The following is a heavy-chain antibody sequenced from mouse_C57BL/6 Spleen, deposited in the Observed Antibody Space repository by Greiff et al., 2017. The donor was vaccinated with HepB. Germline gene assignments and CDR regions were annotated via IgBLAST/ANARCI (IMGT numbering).Heavy chain of an antibody. Sequence: EVQGVESGGGLVKPGGSLKLSCAASGFTFSSYAMSWVRQTPEKRLEWVATISDGGSYTYYPDNVKGRFTISRDNAKNNLYLQLSHLKSEDTAMYYGARDRGSYGSSYGYFDYWGQGTTLTVSS. CDR3: ARDRGSYGSSYGYFDY. CDR2: ISDGGSYT. V-gene: IGHV5-4*01. J-gene: IGHJ2*01. D-gene: IGHD1-1*01. CDR1: GFTFSSYA.